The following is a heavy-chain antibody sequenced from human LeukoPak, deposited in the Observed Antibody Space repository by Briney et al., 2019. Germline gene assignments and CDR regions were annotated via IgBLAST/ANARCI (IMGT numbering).Heavy chain of an antibody. CDR3: ARGKRRNYYGSGSRDY. D-gene: IGHD3-10*01. Sequence: ASVKVSCKASGYTFTSYDINWVRQATGQGLEWMGWMNPNSGNTGYAQKFQGRVTMTRNTSISTAYMELSSLRSEDTAVYYCARGKRRNYYGSGSRDYWGQGTLVTVSS. J-gene: IGHJ4*02. CDR2: MNPNSGNT. CDR1: GYTFTSYD. V-gene: IGHV1-8*01.